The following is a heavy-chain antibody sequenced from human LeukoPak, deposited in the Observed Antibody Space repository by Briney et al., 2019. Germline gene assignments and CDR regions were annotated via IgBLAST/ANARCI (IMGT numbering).Heavy chain of an antibody. CDR3: AKRLGWYRWDYFDY. J-gene: IGHJ4*02. CDR1: GFTFSSYS. D-gene: IGHD6-19*01. Sequence: TGGSLRLSCAASGFTFSSYSMNWVRQAPGKGLEWVSSISSSSSYIYYADSVKGRFTISRDNAKNSLYLQMNSLRAEDTAVYYCAKRLGWYRWDYFDYWGQGTLVTVSS. V-gene: IGHV3-21*04. CDR2: ISSSSSYI.